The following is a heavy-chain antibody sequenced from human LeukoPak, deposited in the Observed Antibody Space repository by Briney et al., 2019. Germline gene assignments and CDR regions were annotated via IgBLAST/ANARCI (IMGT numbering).Heavy chain of an antibody. Sequence: GGSLRLSCVASGYIFNNYAVSWVRQAPGKGLEWVSAISGSGSTYYADSVKGRFTISRDNSKNTGYLLMNSLRAEDTAVYYCVKGGQDCSPTTCYYDWGQGTLVTVSS. CDR1: GYIFNNYA. J-gene: IGHJ4*02. CDR2: ISGSGST. V-gene: IGHV3-23*01. CDR3: VKGGQDCSPTTCYYD. D-gene: IGHD2-2*01.